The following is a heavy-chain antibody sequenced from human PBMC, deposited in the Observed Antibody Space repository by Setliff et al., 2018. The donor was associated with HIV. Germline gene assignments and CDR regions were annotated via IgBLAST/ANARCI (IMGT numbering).Heavy chain of an antibody. D-gene: IGHD2-21*01. V-gene: IGHV3-15*01. CDR3: TTGTRLVD. CDR2: IKSKTDGGTT. Sequence: GGSLRLSCAASGFTVSGNYMSWVRQAPGKGLEWVGRIKSKTDGGTTDYAAPVKGRFTISRDDSKNTLYLQMNSLKTEDTAVYYCTTGTRLVDWGQGALVTVSS. CDR1: GFTVSGNY. J-gene: IGHJ4*02.